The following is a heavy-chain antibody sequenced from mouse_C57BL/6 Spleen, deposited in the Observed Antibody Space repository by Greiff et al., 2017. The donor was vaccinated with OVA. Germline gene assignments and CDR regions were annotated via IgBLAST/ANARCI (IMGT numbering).Heavy chain of an antibody. CDR2: IWGVGST. V-gene: IGHV2-6*01. Sequence: VKLMESGPGLVAPSQSLSITCTVSGFSLTSYGVDWVRQSPGKGLEWLGVIWGVGSTNYNSALNSRLSISKNNTKSQVLLKMNSLQTDDTAMYYCDRQDYDYDGFAYWGQGTLVTVSA. CDR1: GFSLTSYG. D-gene: IGHD2-4*01. J-gene: IGHJ3*01. CDR3: DRQDYDYDGFAY.